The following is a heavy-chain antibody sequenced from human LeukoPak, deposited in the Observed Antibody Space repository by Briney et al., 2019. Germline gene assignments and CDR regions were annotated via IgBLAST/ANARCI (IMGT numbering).Heavy chain of an antibody. CDR3: ARKATYCSSTSCLAFDY. Sequence: PGGSLRLSCAASGFTFSSYGMHWVRQAPGKGLEWVAVIWYDGSNKYYADSVKGRFTISRDNAKNSLYLQMNSLRAEDMALYYCARKATYCSSTSCLAFDYWGQGTLVTVSS. CDR2: IWYDGSNK. J-gene: IGHJ4*02. V-gene: IGHV3-33*01. CDR1: GFTFSSYG. D-gene: IGHD2-2*01.